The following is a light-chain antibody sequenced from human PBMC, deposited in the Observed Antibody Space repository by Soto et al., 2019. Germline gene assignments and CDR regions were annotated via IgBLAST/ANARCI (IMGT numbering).Light chain of an antibody. CDR1: QSVSSN. V-gene: IGKV3-15*01. CDR3: QHYDNWPIT. CDR2: GAS. J-gene: IGKJ5*01. Sequence: EIVMTQSPATLSVSPGARATLSCRASQSVSSNLAWYQQKPGQAPRLLIYGASTRATGFPARFSGSRSGTEFTLTISSLQSEDFAIYYCQHYDNWPITFGQGTRLEIK.